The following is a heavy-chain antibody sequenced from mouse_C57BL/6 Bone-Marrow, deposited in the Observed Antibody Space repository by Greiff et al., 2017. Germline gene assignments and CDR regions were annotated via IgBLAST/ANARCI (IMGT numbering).Heavy chain of an antibody. Sequence: QVQLQQSGAELARPGASVKLSCKASGYTFTSYGISWVKQRPGQGLEWIGEIYPRNGYTYYTEKFKGKATLTADKSSSTAYMELRSLTSEDSAVCVCARALRSAWFADWGTGTLVTVSA. CDR1: GYTFTSYG. CDR3: ARALRSAWFAD. J-gene: IGHJ3*01. CDR2: IYPRNGYT. V-gene: IGHV1-81*01. D-gene: IGHD1-1*01.